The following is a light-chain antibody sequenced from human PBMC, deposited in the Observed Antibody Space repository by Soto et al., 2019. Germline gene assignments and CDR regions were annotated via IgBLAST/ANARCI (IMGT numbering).Light chain of an antibody. CDR3: QPRSNWPS. J-gene: IGKJ3*01. CDR1: QSVSSF. Sequence: EIVLTQSPGTLSLSPGERATLSCRASQSVSSFLACYQQNPGQAPRLLIYDASNRATGIPTRFSRSGSGTHFTLTISSLEPEDFAVYYCQPRSNWPSFGPGTKVDI. V-gene: IGKV3-11*01. CDR2: DAS.